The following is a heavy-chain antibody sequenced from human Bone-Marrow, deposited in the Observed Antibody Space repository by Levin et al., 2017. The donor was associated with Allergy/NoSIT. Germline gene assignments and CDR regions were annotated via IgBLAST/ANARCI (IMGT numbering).Heavy chain of an antibody. Sequence: PSETLSLTCTVSGGSISSDNYYWTWIRQPPGKGLECIGYTYYNGSTYYNPSLKSRATISVDTSKNQFSLKLDSVTAADTAVYYCARVRDGYNFGDYYFDSWGQGTLVIVSS. CDR1: GGSISSDNYY. CDR3: ARVRDGYNFGDYYFDS. V-gene: IGHV4-30-4*01. J-gene: IGHJ4*02. CDR2: TYYNGST. D-gene: IGHD5-24*01.